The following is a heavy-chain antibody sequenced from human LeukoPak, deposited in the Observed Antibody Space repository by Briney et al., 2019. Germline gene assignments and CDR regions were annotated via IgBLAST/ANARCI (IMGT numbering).Heavy chain of an antibody. CDR3: ARDSRSGWGNWFDP. CDR2: IYYRGST. D-gene: IGHD6-19*01. CDR1: GGSISSTIYY. J-gene: IGHJ5*02. V-gene: IGHV4-39*07. Sequence: SETLSLTCTVSGGSISSTIYYWGWIRQPPGKGLEWIGSIYYRGSTYYNPSLKSRVAISVDTSKNQFSLKLSSVAAADTAVYYCARDSRSGWGNWFDPWGQGTLVTVSS.